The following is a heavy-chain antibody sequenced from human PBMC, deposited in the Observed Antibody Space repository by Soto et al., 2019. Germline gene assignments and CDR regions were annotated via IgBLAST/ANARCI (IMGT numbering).Heavy chain of an antibody. V-gene: IGHV1-3*01. D-gene: IGHD6-19*01. CDR2: INAGNGNT. CDR1: GYTFTSYA. CDR3: ARGPGRPSAYSSGWHPHY. Sequence: ASVKVSCKASGYTFTSYAMHWVRQAPGQRLEWMGWINAGNGNTKYSQKFQGRVTITRDTSASTAYMELSSLRSEDTAVYYCARGPGRPSAYSSGWHPHYWGQGTLVTVSS. J-gene: IGHJ4*02.